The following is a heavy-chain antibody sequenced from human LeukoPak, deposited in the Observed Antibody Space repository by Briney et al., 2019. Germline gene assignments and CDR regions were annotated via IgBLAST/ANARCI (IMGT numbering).Heavy chain of an antibody. Sequence: GGSLRLSCAASGFTFSSYAMHWVRQAPGKGLEWVTVISYDGSNKYYADSVKGRFTISRDNSKNTLYLQMNSLRAEDTALYYCARDQGPAVGQWPALIPDFWGQGTLVTVSS. CDR3: ARDQGPAVGQWPALIPDF. CDR1: GFTFSSYA. CDR2: ISYDGSNK. V-gene: IGHV3-30-3*01. D-gene: IGHD6-19*01. J-gene: IGHJ4*02.